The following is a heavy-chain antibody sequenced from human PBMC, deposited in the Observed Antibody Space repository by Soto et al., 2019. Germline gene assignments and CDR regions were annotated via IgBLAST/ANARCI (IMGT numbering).Heavy chain of an antibody. CDR3: ARAYSGYAAVDY. V-gene: IGHV4-59*01. D-gene: IGHD5-12*01. CDR2: IYYSGST. Sequence: SETLSLTCTVSGGSISSYYWSWIRQPPGKGLEWIGYIYYSGSTNYNPSLKSRVTISVDTSKNQFSLKLSSVTAADTAVYYCARAYSGYAAVDYWGQGTLVTVSS. CDR1: GGSISSYY. J-gene: IGHJ4*02.